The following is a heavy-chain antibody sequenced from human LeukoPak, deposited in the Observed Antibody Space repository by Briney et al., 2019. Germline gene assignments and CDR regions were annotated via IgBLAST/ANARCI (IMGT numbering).Heavy chain of an antibody. CDR2: ISGPGDNT. V-gene: IGHV3-23*01. D-gene: IGHD3-22*01. CDR1: GFIFGSYA. CDR3: AKEDYYDSRGHIKLDAFDV. Sequence: PGGSLRLSCAVSGFIFGSYAMGWVRQAPGRGLELVSTISGPGDNTYYADSVKGRFTISRDNSKNTLYLQMNSLRAEDTAIYYCAKEDYYDSRGHIKLDAFDVWGQGTMVTVSS. J-gene: IGHJ3*01.